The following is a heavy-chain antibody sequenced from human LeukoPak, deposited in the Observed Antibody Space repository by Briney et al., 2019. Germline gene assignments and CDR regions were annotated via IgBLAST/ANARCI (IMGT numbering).Heavy chain of an antibody. CDR3: AREEDYYGSGSYCLLDP. V-gene: IGHV3-23*01. CDR1: GFTFSNYA. D-gene: IGHD3-10*01. Sequence: GGSLRLSCAASGFTFSNYAMTWVRQAPGKGLEWVSAISTSGGSTNYADSVKGRFTISRDNSKNTLYLQMNSLRAEDTAVYYCAREEDYYGSGSYCLLDPWGQGTLVTVSS. J-gene: IGHJ5*02. CDR2: ISTSGGST.